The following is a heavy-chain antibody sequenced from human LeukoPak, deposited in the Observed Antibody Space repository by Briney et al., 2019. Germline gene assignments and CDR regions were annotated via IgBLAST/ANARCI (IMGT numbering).Heavy chain of an antibody. CDR2: IAPVSGAT. CDR1: GGTFSSYS. V-gene: IGHV1-2*02. D-gene: IGHD3-10*01. J-gene: IGHJ4*02. Sequence: ASVKVSCKASGGTFSSYSINWVRQAPGQGLEWMGWIAPVSGATKLGQKFQGRVALTTDSSINTAYMELSNLTSGDTAVYFCARVRSKFMVWGGDYDSWGQGSKVTVSS. CDR3: ARVRSKFMVWGGDYDS.